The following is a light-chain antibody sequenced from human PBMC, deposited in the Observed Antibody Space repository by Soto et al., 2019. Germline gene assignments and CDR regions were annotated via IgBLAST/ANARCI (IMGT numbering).Light chain of an antibody. CDR2: DAD. Sequence: DIALTQSPATLSLSPGERATLSCRASYSVGSSLAWYQQRTGQAPRLLIYDADIRATGIPARFSGSGFGTDFTLTISSLAPEDFAVYYCHQRSIWPKTFGQGTKVEIK. CDR1: YSVGSS. CDR3: HQRSIWPKT. J-gene: IGKJ2*01. V-gene: IGKV3-11*01.